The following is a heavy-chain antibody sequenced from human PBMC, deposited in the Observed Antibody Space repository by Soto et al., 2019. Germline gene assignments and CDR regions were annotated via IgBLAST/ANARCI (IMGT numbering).Heavy chain of an antibody. D-gene: IGHD3-9*01. CDR1: GFTFSSYG. CDR3: ARDQNYDILTGYSYNWFDP. J-gene: IGHJ5*02. CDR2: IWYDGSNK. V-gene: IGHV3-33*01. Sequence: GGSLRLSCAASGFTFSSYGMHWVRQAPGKGLEWVAVIWYDGSNKYYADSVKGRFTISRDNSKNTLYLQMNSLRAEDTAVYYCARDQNYDILTGYSYNWFDPWGQGTLVTVSS.